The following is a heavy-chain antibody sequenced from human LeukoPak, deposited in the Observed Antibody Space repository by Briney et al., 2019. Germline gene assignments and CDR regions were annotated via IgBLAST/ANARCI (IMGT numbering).Heavy chain of an antibody. V-gene: IGHV3-21*01. D-gene: IGHD2-2*02. J-gene: IGHJ2*01. CDR3: ARREDCSSTSCYINWYFDL. CDR1: GFTFSDYS. Sequence: GGSLRLSCAASGFTFSDYSMNWVRQAPGKGLEWVSSISSSSYIYYADSVKGRFTISRDNAKNSLYLQMNSLRAEDTAVYYCARREDCSSTSCYINWYFDLWGRGTLVTVSS. CDR2: ISSSSYI.